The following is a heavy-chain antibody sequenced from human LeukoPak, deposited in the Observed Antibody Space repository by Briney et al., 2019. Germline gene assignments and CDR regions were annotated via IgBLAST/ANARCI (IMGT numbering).Heavy chain of an antibody. CDR3: AKGAVVVPAAPQTFDP. V-gene: IGHV3-23*01. D-gene: IGHD2-2*01. CDR2: ISDSGGNT. CDR1: GFTFRSYD. J-gene: IGHJ5*02. Sequence: GGSLRLSCAASGFTFRSYDMTWVRQAPGKGLEWVSAISDSGGNTYYADSVKGRFTISRDNSRNTLYVQMNSLRAEDTALYYCAKGAVVVPAAPQTFDPWGQGTLVTVSS.